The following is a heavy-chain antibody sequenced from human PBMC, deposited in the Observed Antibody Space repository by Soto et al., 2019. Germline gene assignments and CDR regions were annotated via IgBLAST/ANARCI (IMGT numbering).Heavy chain of an antibody. D-gene: IGHD1-1*01. Sequence: QVQLQESGPGLVKPSETLSLTCAVSGGSVSSSNWWSWVRQSPEKGLEWIGEVWHSGSTNYNPSLKSRVTISVDKSNNQFSLKLSSVTAADTAVYYCARDRRPTGPSDAFDIWSQGTMVTVSS. V-gene: IGHV4-4*02. CDR1: GGSVSSSNW. CDR2: VWHSGST. J-gene: IGHJ3*02. CDR3: ARDRRPTGPSDAFDI.